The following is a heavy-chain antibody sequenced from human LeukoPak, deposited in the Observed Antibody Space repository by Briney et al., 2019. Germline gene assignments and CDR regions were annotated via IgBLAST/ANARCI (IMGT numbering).Heavy chain of an antibody. CDR2: ISTYNGNT. CDR1: GDTFSNYG. D-gene: IGHD6-19*01. CDR3: ARTQWLEDAFDF. J-gene: IGHJ3*01. V-gene: IGHV1-18*01. Sequence: GASVKVSCKASGDTFSNYGISWVRQAPGQGLEWMGWISTYNGNTHYAQKFQGRVTMTTDMSTNIAYLELRDLRSDDTAVYYCARTQWLEDAFDFWGQGTVVTVSS.